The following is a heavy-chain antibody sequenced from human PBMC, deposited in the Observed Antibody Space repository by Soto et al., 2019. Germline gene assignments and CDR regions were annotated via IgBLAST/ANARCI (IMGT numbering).Heavy chain of an antibody. J-gene: IGHJ4*02. Sequence: DSVKVSCKASGYTFTSYAMHWVRQAPGERLEWMGWINAGNGNTKYSQKFQGRVTITRDTSASTAYMELSSLRSEDTAVYYCARAVAVAADFYYWGQGTLVTV. V-gene: IGHV1-3*01. CDR3: ARAVAVAADFYY. CDR1: GYTFTSYA. D-gene: IGHD6-19*01. CDR2: INAGNGNT.